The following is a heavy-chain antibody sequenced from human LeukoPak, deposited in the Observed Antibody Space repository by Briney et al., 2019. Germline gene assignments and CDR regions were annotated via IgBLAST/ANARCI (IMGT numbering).Heavy chain of an antibody. Sequence: GASVKVSCKASGYTFTGYYMHWVRQAPGQGLEWMGWINPNSGGTNYAQKFQGRVTMTRDTSISTAYMELSRLRSDDTAVYYCARGGYSYGHGDAFDIWGQGTMVTVSS. D-gene: IGHD5-18*01. J-gene: IGHJ3*02. CDR3: ARGGYSYGHGDAFDI. CDR1: GYTFTGYY. V-gene: IGHV1-2*02. CDR2: INPNSGGT.